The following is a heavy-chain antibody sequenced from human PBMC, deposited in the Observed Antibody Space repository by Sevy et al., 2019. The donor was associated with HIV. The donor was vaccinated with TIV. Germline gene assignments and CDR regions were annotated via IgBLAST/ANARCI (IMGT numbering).Heavy chain of an antibody. D-gene: IGHD3-22*01. CDR1: GFTFSSYA. CDR2: ISYDGSNK. CDR3: ARNSGGPMIVVVITYFDY. J-gene: IGHJ4*02. V-gene: IGHV3-30-3*01. Sequence: GGSLRLSCAASGFTFSSYAMHWVRQAPGKGLEWVAVISYDGSNKYYADSVKGLFTISRDNSKNTLYLQMNSLRAEDTAVYYCARNSGGPMIVVVITYFDYWGQGTLVTVSS.